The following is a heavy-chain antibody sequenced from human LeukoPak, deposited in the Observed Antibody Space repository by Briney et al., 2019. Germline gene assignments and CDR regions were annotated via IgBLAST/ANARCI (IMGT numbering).Heavy chain of an antibody. CDR3: ARDSLDSSGYYLYYFDY. CDR2: INSDGSST. Sequence: GGSLRLSCAASGFTFSSYWMHWVRQAPGKGLVWVSRINSDGSSTSYADSVKGRLTISRDNAKNTLYLRMNSLRAEDTAVYYCARDSLDSSGYYLYYFDYWGQGTLVTVSS. J-gene: IGHJ4*02. D-gene: IGHD3-22*01. CDR1: GFTFSSYW. V-gene: IGHV3-74*01.